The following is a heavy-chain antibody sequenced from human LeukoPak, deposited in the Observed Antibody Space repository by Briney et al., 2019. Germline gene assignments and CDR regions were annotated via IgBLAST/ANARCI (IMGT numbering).Heavy chain of an antibody. CDR1: GYTFSTYG. Sequence: GASVKVSCKASGYTFSTYGISWVRQAPGQGLEWMGWISAYKGNTYYAQKLQGRLTMTTDTSTSTAYMELRSLRSDDTAIYYCARDLYYYGSGSYYDVFDVWGQGTMVTVSS. J-gene: IGHJ3*01. CDR3: ARDLYYYGSGSYYDVFDV. CDR2: ISAYKGNT. V-gene: IGHV1-18*01. D-gene: IGHD3-10*01.